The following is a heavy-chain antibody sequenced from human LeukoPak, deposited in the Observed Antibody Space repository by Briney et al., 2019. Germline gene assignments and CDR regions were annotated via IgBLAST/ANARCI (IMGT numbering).Heavy chain of an antibody. Sequence: GGSLRLSCAASGFTFSSYWMSWVRQAPGKGLEWVANIKQDGSEKYYADSVKGRFTISRDNSKNTLYLQMNSLRAEDTAVYYCAKDQVEMATITKSYYFDYWGQGTLVTVSS. CDR3: AKDQVEMATITKSYYFDY. J-gene: IGHJ4*02. V-gene: IGHV3-7*01. CDR2: IKQDGSEK. D-gene: IGHD5-24*01. CDR1: GFTFSSYW.